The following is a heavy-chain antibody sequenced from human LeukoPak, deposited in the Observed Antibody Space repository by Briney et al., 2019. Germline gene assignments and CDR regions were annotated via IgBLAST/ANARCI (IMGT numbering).Heavy chain of an antibody. Sequence: SETLSLTCTVSGGSVSGYYWSWIRQPPGKGLEWIGYIYYSGSTNYNPSLKSRVTISVDTSKNQFSLKLSSVTAADTAVYYCAQDDILTGYVDYWGQGTLVTVSS. CDR2: IYYSGST. CDR3: AQDDILTGYVDY. J-gene: IGHJ4*02. CDR1: GGSVSGYY. V-gene: IGHV4-59*08. D-gene: IGHD3-9*01.